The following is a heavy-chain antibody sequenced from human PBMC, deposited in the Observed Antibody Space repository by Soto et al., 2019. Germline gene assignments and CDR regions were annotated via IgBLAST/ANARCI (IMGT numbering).Heavy chain of an antibody. CDR3: ARERVVAAYYYYGMDV. CDR1: GYTFTDYY. J-gene: IGHJ6*02. V-gene: IGHV1-2*02. Sequence: QVQLVQSGAEVKKPGASVKVSCKASGYTFTDYYIHWVRQAPEQGLEWMGWISPNSGGTNYAQKFQGRVTRTRDTSIRTAYMELSSLRSDDTAVYYCARERVVAAYYYYGMDVWGQGTTVTVSS. D-gene: IGHD2-15*01. CDR2: ISPNSGGT.